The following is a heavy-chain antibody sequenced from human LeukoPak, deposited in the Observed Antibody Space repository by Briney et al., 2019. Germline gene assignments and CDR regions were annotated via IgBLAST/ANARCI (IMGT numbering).Heavy chain of an antibody. V-gene: IGHV3-23*01. J-gene: IGHJ4*02. D-gene: IGHD3-10*01. CDR3: AKATVVLLWFGELFLDDY. CDR2: ISGSGGST. CDR1: GFTFSSYA. Sequence: GGSLRLSCAASGFTFSSYAMSWVRQAPGKGLEWVSAISGSGGSTYYADSVKGRFTISRDNSKNTLYLQMNSLRAEDTAVYYCAKATVVLLWFGELFLDDYWGQGTLVTVSS.